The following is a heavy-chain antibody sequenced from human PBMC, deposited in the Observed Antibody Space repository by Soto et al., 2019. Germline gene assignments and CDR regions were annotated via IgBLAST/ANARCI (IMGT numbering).Heavy chain of an antibody. D-gene: IGHD3-10*01. V-gene: IGHV3-23*01. Sequence: PGGSLRLSCAASGFTFSSYAMSWVRQAPGKGLEWVSAISGSGGSTYYADSVKGRFTISRDNSKNTLYLQMNSLRAEDTAVYYCAKHIHYYGSGSYSPPQTDAFDIWGQGTMVTVSS. CDR2: ISGSGGST. CDR3: AKHIHYYGSGSYSPPQTDAFDI. J-gene: IGHJ3*02. CDR1: GFTFSSYA.